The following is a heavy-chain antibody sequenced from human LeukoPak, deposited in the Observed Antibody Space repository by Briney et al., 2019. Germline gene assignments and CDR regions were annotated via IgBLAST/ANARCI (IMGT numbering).Heavy chain of an antibody. D-gene: IGHD3-22*01. J-gene: IGHJ4*02. CDR2: IIPIFGTA. CDR1: GGTFSSYA. CDR3: ASPPPYYYDSSGYLHY. Sequence: ASVKVSCKASGGTFSSYAISWVRQAPGQGLEWMGGIIPIFGTANYAQKFQGRVTITADESTSTAYMELSSLRSEDTAVYYCASPPPYYYDSSGYLHYWGQGTLVTVSS. V-gene: IGHV1-69*01.